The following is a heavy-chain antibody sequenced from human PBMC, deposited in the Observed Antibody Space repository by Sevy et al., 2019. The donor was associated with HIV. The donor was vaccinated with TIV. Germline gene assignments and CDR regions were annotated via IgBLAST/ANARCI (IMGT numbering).Heavy chain of an antibody. CDR1: GFTFGSYW. J-gene: IGHJ6*02. Sequence: GGSLRLSCAASGFTFGSYWMHWVRQAPGKGLVWVSRINSDGSSTKYADSVKGRFTNSRDNAKNTLYLQMNSLRAGDTAVYYCARGPLRFLEPALLNYGKDVWGQGTTVTVSS. D-gene: IGHD3-3*01. CDR2: INSDGSST. V-gene: IGHV3-74*03. CDR3: ARGPLRFLEPALLNYGKDV.